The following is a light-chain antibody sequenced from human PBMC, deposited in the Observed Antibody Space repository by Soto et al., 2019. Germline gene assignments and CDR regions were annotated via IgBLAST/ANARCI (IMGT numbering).Light chain of an antibody. J-gene: IGKJ1*01. Sequence: DIQMTHSPSSLSASVGDRVTITCRASQNIDNYLKWYQQKPGKAPKHLIHAASSFQSGVPSRFSGSGYGTDFTLTINSLQHEDFASYYCQQSYSAPWTFGQGTKVEIK. CDR2: AAS. CDR3: QQSYSAPWT. V-gene: IGKV1-39*01. CDR1: QNIDNY.